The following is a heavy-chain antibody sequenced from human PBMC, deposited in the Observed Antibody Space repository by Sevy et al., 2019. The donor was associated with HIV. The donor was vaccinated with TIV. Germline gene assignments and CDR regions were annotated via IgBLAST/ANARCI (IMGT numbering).Heavy chain of an antibody. D-gene: IGHD3-22*01. V-gene: IGHV5-51*01. CDR2: IYPDDSDV. CDR1: GYRFTSYW. Sequence: GESLKISCRGSGYRFTSYWIAWVRQVPGKGLEWMGIIYPDDSDVRYSPSLNGQVTISVDKSISTAYLQWRSLEASDAAMCICSRRFYDSTGYPQYFFDLWGQGTLVTVAS. CDR3: SRRFYDSTGYPQYFFDL. J-gene: IGHJ4*02.